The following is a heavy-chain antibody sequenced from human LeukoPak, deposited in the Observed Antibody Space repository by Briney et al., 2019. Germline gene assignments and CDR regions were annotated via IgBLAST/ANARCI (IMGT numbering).Heavy chain of an antibody. D-gene: IGHD2-8*02. CDR2: IYYSGST. J-gene: IGHJ4*02. CDR3: ARGDTGGSLDPLEH. V-gene: IGHV4-59*11. Sequence: SETLSLTCTVSGGSISGHFWSWIRQLPGKGLKWIGYIYYSGSTDYNPSLKSRVTISVDTSKNQFSLKLTSVTAADAAVYYCARGDTGGSLDPLEHWGQGTLVTVSS. CDR1: GGSISGHF.